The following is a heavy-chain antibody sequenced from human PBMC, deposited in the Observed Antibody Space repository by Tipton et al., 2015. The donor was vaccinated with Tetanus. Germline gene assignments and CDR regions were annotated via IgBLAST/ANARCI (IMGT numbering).Heavy chain of an antibody. J-gene: IGHJ5*02. CDR1: VGSFSGYY. D-gene: IGHD2-2*01. V-gene: IGHV4-34*01. CDR2: INHSGGT. CDR3: ARAGQRSTSWHYWFDP. Sequence: SLTCAVYVGSFSGYYWSWIRQPPGKGLEWIGEINHSGGTNYNPSLKSRVTISIDTSKNQFSLKLNSVTAADTAVYYCARAGQRSTSWHYWFDPWGQGTLVTVSS.